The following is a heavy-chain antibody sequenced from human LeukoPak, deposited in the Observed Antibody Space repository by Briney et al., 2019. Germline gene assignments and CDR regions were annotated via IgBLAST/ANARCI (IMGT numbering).Heavy chain of an antibody. Sequence: GRSLRLSCAASGFTFSSYGMHWVRQAPGKGLNWEAAIWYDGSNKYYADYVKGRFTTSIDTSKNTLYLHMNSLIAEDTAVYYCASSSPYYYDSSGYSGLDYWGQGTLVTVSS. CDR2: IWYDGSNK. CDR3: ASSSPYYYDSSGYSGLDY. V-gene: IGHV3-33*01. J-gene: IGHJ4*02. D-gene: IGHD3-22*01. CDR1: GFTFSSYG.